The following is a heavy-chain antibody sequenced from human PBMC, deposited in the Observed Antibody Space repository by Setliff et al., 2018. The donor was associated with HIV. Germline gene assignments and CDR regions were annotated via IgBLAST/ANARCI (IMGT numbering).Heavy chain of an antibody. CDR2: ISYDGSNK. V-gene: IGHV3-30*04. Sequence: GGSLRLSCAASGFTFSNSAMHWVRQAPGKGLGWVAGISYDGSNKYYTDSVKGRFTISRDNSKNTLYLQMNSLRAEDSAVYYCAREVAADVTYFDYWGQGALVTVSS. CDR3: AREVAADVTYFDY. D-gene: IGHD6-13*01. J-gene: IGHJ4*01. CDR1: GFTFSNSA.